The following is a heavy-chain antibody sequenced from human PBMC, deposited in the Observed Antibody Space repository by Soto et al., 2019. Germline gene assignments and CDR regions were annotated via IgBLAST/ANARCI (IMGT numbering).Heavy chain of an antibody. CDR3: ARDTTPSL. CDR1: GYSISSSNW. CDR2: VYYSGTT. V-gene: IGHV4-28*03. Sequence: KLPETLSLTCAVSGYSISSSNWWGWIRQPPGKGLEWIGYVYYSGTTYYNPSLKSRVTMSVDTSKNQFSLKLSSVTAVDTAMYYCARDTTPSLWGQGTLVTVSS. D-gene: IGHD1-1*01. J-gene: IGHJ4*02.